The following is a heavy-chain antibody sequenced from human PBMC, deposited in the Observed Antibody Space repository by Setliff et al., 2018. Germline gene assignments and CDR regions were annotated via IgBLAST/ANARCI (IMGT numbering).Heavy chain of an antibody. CDR2: ISNSGDST. Sequence: GGSLRLSCAASGFTFSDYYMSWIRQAPGKGLEWVSYISNSGDSTYYADSVKGRFTISRDNSKNTLYLQMNSLRAEDTAVYYCAKDRASSGSYDAFDIWGQGTMVTVSS. D-gene: IGHD3-22*01. CDR3: AKDRASSGSYDAFDI. CDR1: GFTFSDYY. V-gene: IGHV3-23*01. J-gene: IGHJ3*02.